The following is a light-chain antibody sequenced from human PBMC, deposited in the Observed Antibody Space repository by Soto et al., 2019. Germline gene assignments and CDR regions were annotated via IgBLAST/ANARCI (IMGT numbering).Light chain of an antibody. CDR1: SSDVGAYNY. Sequence: QSVLTQPPSASGSPGQSVIISCTGTSSDVGAYNYVSWYQQLPGRAPKLMIYEVSKRPSGVPDRFSGSKSGNTASLIVSGLQAEDEADYYCSSYGGSNNLIFGGGTKLTVL. CDR3: SSYGGSNNLI. J-gene: IGLJ2*01. CDR2: EVS. V-gene: IGLV2-8*01.